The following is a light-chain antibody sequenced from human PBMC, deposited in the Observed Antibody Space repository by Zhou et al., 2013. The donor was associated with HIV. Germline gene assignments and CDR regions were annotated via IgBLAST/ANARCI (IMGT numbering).Light chain of an antibody. CDR2: GAS. CDR1: HGVRTW. CDR3: QQYSTYPLT. Sequence: DIQMTQSPSFVSASVGDNVTITCRASHGVRTWLAWYQQKPGKTPKLLIFGASRLQGGVPSRFSGRGSGTDFTLTISGLQTEDFATYYCQQYSTYPLTFGGGTKVAVK. J-gene: IGKJ4*01. V-gene: IGKV1-12*01.